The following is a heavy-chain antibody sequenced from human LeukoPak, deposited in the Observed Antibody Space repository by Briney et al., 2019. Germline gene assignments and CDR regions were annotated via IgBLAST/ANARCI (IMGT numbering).Heavy chain of an antibody. D-gene: IGHD3-9*01. V-gene: IGHV3-23*01. CDR1: GFIFDNYA. CDR3: AKDLDDILSGYWGMDV. CDR2: ISGTGSRI. Sequence: GGSLRLSCAASGFIFDNYAMNWVRQAPGKGLEWVSTISGTGSRIYYADSVKGRFIISRDNSKNTFYLQMNSLRAEDTALYHCAKDLDDILSGYWGMDVWGQGTTVTVSS. J-gene: IGHJ6*02.